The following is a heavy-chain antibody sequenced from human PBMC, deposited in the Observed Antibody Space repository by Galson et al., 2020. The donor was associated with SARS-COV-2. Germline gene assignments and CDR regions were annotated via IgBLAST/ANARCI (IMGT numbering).Heavy chain of an antibody. J-gene: IGHJ4*02. Sequence: ASVKVSCTASGYTFSSYGVTWWRQAPGQGLEWMDWTSGYNGDTAYAQNLQGRVPMTIDASTSKAYMELRSLRPDDSAVDYCASEEVVRGVRHYYFVYWCRGTLVAVSS. D-gene: IGHD3-10*01. CDR3: ASEEVVRGVRHYYFVY. V-gene: IGHV1-18*01. CDR1: GYTFSSYG. CDR2: TSGYNGDT.